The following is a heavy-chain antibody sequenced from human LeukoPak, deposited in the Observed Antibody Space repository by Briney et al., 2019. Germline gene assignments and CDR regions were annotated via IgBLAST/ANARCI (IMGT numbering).Heavy chain of an antibody. D-gene: IGHD6-19*01. V-gene: IGHV3-7*04. CDR1: GFTFSSYW. CDR3: ARAYSSGCFDC. CDR2: INQDGSEK. Sequence: GGSLRLSCAASGFTFSSYWMSWVRQAPGKGLEWVANINQDGSEKYYVDSVKGRFTISSDHTKNSLYLQMNSMGAEDTAVYYCARAYSSGCFDCWGQGTMVTVSS. J-gene: IGHJ4*02.